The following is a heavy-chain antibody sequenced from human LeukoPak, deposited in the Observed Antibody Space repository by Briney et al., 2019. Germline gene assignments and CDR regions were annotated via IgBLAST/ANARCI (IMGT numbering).Heavy chain of an antibody. Sequence: GGSLRLSCTASGFTFSGYAMSWVRQAPGKGLDWVSGLSGSGASTYYADSVKGRFTISRDNSKNSQYLQMNSLRAEDTAVYYCAKVRSNGCSSTSCPEILFAHNWFDPWGQGALVTVSS. D-gene: IGHD2-2*01. V-gene: IGHV3-23*01. CDR3: AKVRSNGCSSTSCPEILFAHNWFDP. CDR1: GFTFSGYA. CDR2: LSGSGAST. J-gene: IGHJ5*02.